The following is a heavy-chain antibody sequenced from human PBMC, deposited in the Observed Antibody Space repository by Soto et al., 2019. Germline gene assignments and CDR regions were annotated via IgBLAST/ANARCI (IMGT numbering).Heavy chain of an antibody. J-gene: IGHJ4*02. CDR1: GYTFTSYG. Sequence: QVQLVQSGAEVKKPGASVKVSCKASGYTFTSYGISWVRQAPGQGLEWMGWISAYNGNTNYAQKLQGRVTMTTDTATSTAYMELRSLRSEETAVYFCARGHIFFDSSGYYYEGYFDYWGQGTLVTVSS. D-gene: IGHD3-22*01. V-gene: IGHV1-18*01. CDR3: ARGHIFFDSSGYYYEGYFDY. CDR2: ISAYNGNT.